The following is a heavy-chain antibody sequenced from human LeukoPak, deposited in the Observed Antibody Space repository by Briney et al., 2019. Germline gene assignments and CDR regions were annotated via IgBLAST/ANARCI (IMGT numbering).Heavy chain of an antibody. CDR2: ISSSSSYI. J-gene: IGHJ4*02. CDR1: GFTFSSYS. CDR3: AKAMIVVNFDY. Sequence: GGSLRLSCAASGFTFSSYSMNWVRQAPGKGLEWVSSISSSSSYIYYADSVKGRFTISRDNSKNTLYLQMNSLRAEDTAVYYCAKAMIVVNFDYWGQGTLVTVSS. D-gene: IGHD3-22*01. V-gene: IGHV3-21*04.